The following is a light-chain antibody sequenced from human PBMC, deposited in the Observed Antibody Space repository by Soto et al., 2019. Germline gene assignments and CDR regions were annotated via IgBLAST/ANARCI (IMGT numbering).Light chain of an antibody. Sequence: QSVLTQPPSVSGAPGQRVTISCTGSASNIGANYDVHWYQQLPGTAPKLLIYGNSNRPSGVPDRFSGSKSGTSDSLAITGLQAEDEADYYCQSYDSSLSNTVVFGGGTKLTVL. CDR3: QSYDSSLSNTVV. CDR1: ASNIGANYD. V-gene: IGLV1-40*01. CDR2: GNS. J-gene: IGLJ2*01.